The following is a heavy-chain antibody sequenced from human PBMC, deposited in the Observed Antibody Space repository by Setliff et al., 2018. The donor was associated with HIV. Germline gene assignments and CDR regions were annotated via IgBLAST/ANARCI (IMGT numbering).Heavy chain of an antibody. Sequence: GESLRLSCAASGFTFSDYYMSWIRQAPGKGLEWISYISSSGSTIYYADSVKGRFTISRDNAKNSLYLQMNSRRAEDTAVYYCARTACSLAMGCYFDFWGRGTLVTVSS. D-gene: IGHD2-8*01. J-gene: IGHJ4*02. CDR1: GFTFSDYY. CDR2: ISSSGSTI. CDR3: ARTACSLAMGCYFDF. V-gene: IGHV3-11*04.